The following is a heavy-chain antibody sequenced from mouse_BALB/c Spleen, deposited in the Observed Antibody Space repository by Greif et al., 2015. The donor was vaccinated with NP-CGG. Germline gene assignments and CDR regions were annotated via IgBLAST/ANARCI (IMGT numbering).Heavy chain of an antibody. CDR1: GYTFTSYN. V-gene: IGHV1-12*01. CDR2: IYPGNGDT. Sequence: QVQLQQPGAELVKPGASVKMSCKASGYTFTSYNMHWVKQTPGQGLEWIGAIYPGNGDTSYNQKFKGKATLTADKSSSTAYMQLSSLTSEDSAVYYCARDYYGSSYYFDYWGQGTTLTVSS. D-gene: IGHD1-1*01. J-gene: IGHJ2*01. CDR3: ARDYYGSSYYFDY.